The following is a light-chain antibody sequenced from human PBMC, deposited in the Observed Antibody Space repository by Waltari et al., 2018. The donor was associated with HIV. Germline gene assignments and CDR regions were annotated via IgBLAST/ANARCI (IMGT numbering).Light chain of an antibody. CDR1: SSDVGAFKY. Sequence: QSALTQPPSASGSPGQSVTISCTGASSDVGAFKYVSWYQQHPGKAPKLLIYDVTKRPSGVPDRFSGSKSGNTASLTVSGLQAEDEAHYYCSSYAGSSMSCAFGTGTKVTVL. J-gene: IGLJ1*01. CDR3: SSYAGSSMSCA. CDR2: DVT. V-gene: IGLV2-8*01.